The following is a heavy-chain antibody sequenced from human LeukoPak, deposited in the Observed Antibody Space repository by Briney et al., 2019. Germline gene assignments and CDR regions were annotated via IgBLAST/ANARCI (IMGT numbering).Heavy chain of an antibody. V-gene: IGHV3-21*01. CDR1: GFTFSSYS. D-gene: IGHD1-20*01. CDR2: ISSSSYI. J-gene: IGHJ5*02. Sequence: SGGSLRLSCAASGFTFSSYSMTWVRQAPGKGLEWVSSISSSSYIYYADSVKGRFTISRDNAKNSLYLQMNSLRAEDTAVYYCATRITGTPRVAWPWGQGTLVTVSS. CDR3: ATRITGTPRVAWP.